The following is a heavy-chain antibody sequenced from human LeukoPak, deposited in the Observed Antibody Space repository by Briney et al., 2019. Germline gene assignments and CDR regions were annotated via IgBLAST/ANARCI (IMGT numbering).Heavy chain of an antibody. CDR3: ASGDDYYDSSGYYVLDY. V-gene: IGHV1-69*04. Sequence: GASVKVSCKASGGTFSSYAISWVRQAPGQGLEWMGRIIPILGIANYAQKFQGRVTITADKSTSTAYMELSSLRSEDTAVYYCASGDDYYDSSGYYVLDYWGQGTLVTVSS. D-gene: IGHD3-22*01. CDR1: GGTFSSYA. J-gene: IGHJ4*02. CDR2: IIPILGIA.